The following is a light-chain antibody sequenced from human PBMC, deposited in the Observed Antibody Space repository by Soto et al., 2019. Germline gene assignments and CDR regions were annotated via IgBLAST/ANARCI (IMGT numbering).Light chain of an antibody. CDR1: SSNIGSNY. V-gene: IGLV1-47*01. CDR3: AAWDDSLRGVL. Sequence: QSVLTQPPSASGAPGQRVTISCSGSSSNIGSNYVYWYQQLPGTAPKLLIYRNNQRRSGVPDRFSGSKSGTSVSLAISGLRYEDEANYYCAAWDDSLRGVLFGGGTKLTVL. J-gene: IGLJ2*01. CDR2: RNN.